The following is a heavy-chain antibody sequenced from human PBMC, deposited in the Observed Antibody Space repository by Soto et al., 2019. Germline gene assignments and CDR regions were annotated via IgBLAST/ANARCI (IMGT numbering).Heavy chain of an antibody. Sequence: QVQLVESGGGVVQPGRSLRLSCAASGFTFSSYGMHWVRQAPGKGLEWVAVIWYDGSNKYYADSVKGRFTISRDNFKNTLYLQMNSLRAEDTAVYYCARDPVRYQKMVATGFDYWGQGTLVTVSS. CDR2: IWYDGSNK. V-gene: IGHV3-33*01. CDR3: ARDPVRYQKMVATGFDY. D-gene: IGHD2-8*01. CDR1: GFTFSSYG. J-gene: IGHJ4*02.